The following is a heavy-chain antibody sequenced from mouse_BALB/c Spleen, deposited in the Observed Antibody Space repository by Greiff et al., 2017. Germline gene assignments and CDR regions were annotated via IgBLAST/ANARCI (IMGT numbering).Heavy chain of an antibody. V-gene: IGHV1-14*01. Sequence: VQLQQSGPELVKPGASVKMSCKASGYTFTSYVMHWVKQKPGQGLEWIGYINPYNDGTKYNAKFKGKATLTSDKSSSTAYMELSSLTSEDSAVYYCARYYDYNDGYAMDYWGQGTSVTVSS. CDR2: INPYNDGT. CDR3: ARYYDYNDGYAMDY. D-gene: IGHD2-4*01. J-gene: IGHJ4*01. CDR1: GYTFTSYV.